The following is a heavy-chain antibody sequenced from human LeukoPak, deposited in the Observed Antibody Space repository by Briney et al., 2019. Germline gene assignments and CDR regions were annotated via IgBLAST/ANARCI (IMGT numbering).Heavy chain of an antibody. D-gene: IGHD3-22*01. J-gene: IGHJ4*02. V-gene: IGHV3-7*03. CDR3: AKDQYYYDSSGLYYFDY. CDR2: IKQDGSEK. CDR1: GFTFSSYW. Sequence: GGSLRLSCAASGFTFSSYWMSWVRQAPGKGLEWVANIKQDGSEKYYVDSVKGRFTISRDNAKNSLYLQMNRLRAEDTAVYYCAKDQYYYDSSGLYYFDYWGQGTLVTVSS.